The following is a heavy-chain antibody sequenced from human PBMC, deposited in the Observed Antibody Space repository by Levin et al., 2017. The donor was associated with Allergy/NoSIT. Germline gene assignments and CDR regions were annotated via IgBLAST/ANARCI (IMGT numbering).Heavy chain of an antibody. J-gene: IGHJ4*02. D-gene: IGHD2-2*03. CDR3: AREDGSTFDF. V-gene: IGHV4-31*03. CDR1: GGSISGGGYH. Sequence: PSETLSLTCTVSGGSISGGGYHWTWIRQHPEKGLEWIGYIYYSGSTFYNPSLKSRLMISVDTSKNQFSLNVSSETAADTAVYYCAREDGSTFDFWGQGALVTVAS. CDR2: IYYSGST.